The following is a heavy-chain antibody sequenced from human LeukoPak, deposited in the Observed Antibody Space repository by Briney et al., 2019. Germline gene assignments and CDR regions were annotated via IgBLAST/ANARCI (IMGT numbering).Heavy chain of an antibody. CDR2: IYHSGST. D-gene: IGHD6-6*01. J-gene: IGHJ4*02. V-gene: IGHV4-4*02. CDR1: GGSISSSNW. CDR3: ARGVPAYSSSSWINFDY. Sequence: PSETLSLTCAVSGGSISSSNWWSWVRQPPGKGLEWIGEIYHSGSTNYNPSLKSRVTMSVDTSKNQFSLKPSSVTAADTAVYYCARGVPAYSSSSWINFDYWGQGTLVTVSS.